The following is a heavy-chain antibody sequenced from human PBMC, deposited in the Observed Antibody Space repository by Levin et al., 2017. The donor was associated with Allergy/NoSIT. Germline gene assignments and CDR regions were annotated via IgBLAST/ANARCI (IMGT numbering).Heavy chain of an antibody. CDR3: ASNYYDSNPLRY. Sequence: PSETLSLTCTVSGGSISSGGYYWSWIRQHPGKGLEWIGYIYYSGSTYYNPSLKSRVTISVDTSKNQFSLKLSSVTAADTAVYYCASNYYDSNPLRYWGQGTLVTVSS. D-gene: IGHD3-22*01. CDR1: GGSISSGGYY. V-gene: IGHV4-31*03. J-gene: IGHJ4*02. CDR2: IYYSGST.